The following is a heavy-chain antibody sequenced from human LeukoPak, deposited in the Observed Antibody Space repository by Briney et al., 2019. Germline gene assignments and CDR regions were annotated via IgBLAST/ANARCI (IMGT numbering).Heavy chain of an antibody. CDR3: ARGEEKATITALDS. CDR1: GFTCSNYD. V-gene: IGHV3-21*01. D-gene: IGHD5-24*01. CDR2: ISSSSSYI. Sequence: GGSLRLSCAASGFTCSNYDMHWVRQAPGKGLEWVSAISSSSSYIYYADSIKGRFTISRDNAENSLYLQMNSLRAVDTAVYFCARGEEKATITALDSWGQGTLVTVSS. J-gene: IGHJ4*02.